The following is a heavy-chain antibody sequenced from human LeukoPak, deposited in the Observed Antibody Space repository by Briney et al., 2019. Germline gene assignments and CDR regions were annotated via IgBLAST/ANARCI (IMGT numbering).Heavy chain of an antibody. CDR3: ARGPYLYDILTGYYIS. V-gene: IGHV1-8*01. CDR2: MNPNSGNT. J-gene: IGHJ5*02. Sequence: ASVKVSCKASGYTFTSYDINWVRQATGQGLEWMGWMNPNSGNTGYAQKFQGRVTMTRNTSISTAYMELSSLRSEDTAVFYCARGPYLYDILTGYYISWGQGTLVTVSS. CDR1: GYTFTSYD. D-gene: IGHD3-9*01.